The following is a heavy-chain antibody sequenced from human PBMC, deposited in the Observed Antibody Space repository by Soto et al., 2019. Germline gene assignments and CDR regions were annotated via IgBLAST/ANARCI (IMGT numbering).Heavy chain of an antibody. CDR2: ISSSGSTI. CDR1: GFTFSDYY. CDR3: ARGLSMVVPAATGGWFDH. D-gene: IGHD2-2*01. J-gene: IGHJ5*02. V-gene: IGHV3-11*04. Sequence: GGSLRLSCAASGFTFSDYYMSWIRQAPGKGLEWVSYISSSGSTIYYADSVKGRFTIARDNAKNSLYLQMNSLRAEDTAVYYCARGLSMVVPAATGGWFDHGGQGTLVTVSS.